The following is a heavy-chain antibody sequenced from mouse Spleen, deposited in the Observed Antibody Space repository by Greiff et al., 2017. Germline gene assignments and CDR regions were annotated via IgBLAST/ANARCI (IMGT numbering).Heavy chain of an antibody. CDR1: GYTFTSYW. CDR3: ARTGVFAY. J-gene: IGHJ3*01. Sequence: VQLQQPGAELVMPGASVKLSCKASGYTFTSYWMHWVKQRPGQGLEWIGEIDPSDSYTNYNQKFKGKATLTVDKSSSTAYMQLSSLTSEDSAVYYCARTGVFAYWGQGTLVTVSA. V-gene: IGHV1-69*01. D-gene: IGHD4-1*01. CDR2: IDPSDSYT.